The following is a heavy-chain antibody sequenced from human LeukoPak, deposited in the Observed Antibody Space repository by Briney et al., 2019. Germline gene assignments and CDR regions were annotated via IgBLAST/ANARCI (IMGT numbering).Heavy chain of an antibody. CDR1: GYSISSGYY. D-gene: IGHD2-2*01. V-gene: IGHV4-38-2*01. Sequence: SETLSLTCAVSGYSISSGYYWGWIRQPPGKGLEWIGRFYHSGSTYYNPSLKSRVTISVDTSKNQFSLKLSSVTAADTAVYYCARRPALNYYMDVWGKGTTVTVSS. CDR2: FYHSGST. CDR3: ARRPALNYYMDV. J-gene: IGHJ6*03.